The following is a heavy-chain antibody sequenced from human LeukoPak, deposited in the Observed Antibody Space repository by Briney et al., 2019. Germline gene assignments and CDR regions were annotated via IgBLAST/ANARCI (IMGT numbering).Heavy chain of an antibody. D-gene: IGHD5-18*01. CDR2: IDYSGST. J-gene: IGHJ4*02. Sequence: PSETLSLTCTVSGGSISSNNHYWGWIRQPPGKGLEWIGSIDYSGSTYYKPSLKTRVTISADTSKNQFSLKLNSVTASDTAVYYCARQASADSGYSYGYFDYWGQGTLVTVSS. V-gene: IGHV4-39*01. CDR3: ARQASADSGYSYGYFDY. CDR1: GGSISSNNHY.